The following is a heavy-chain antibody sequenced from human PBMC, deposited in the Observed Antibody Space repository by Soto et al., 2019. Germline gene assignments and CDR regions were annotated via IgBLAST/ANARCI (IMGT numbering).Heavy chain of an antibody. CDR1: GGAVSSDA. D-gene: IGHD3-22*01. CDR2: IIPIFGTA. V-gene: IGHV1-69*13. J-gene: IGHJ4*02. Sequence: SEKVHSKASGGAVSSDAISWVRQANGQGLEWMGGIIPIFGTANYAQKFQGRVTITADESTSTAYMELSSLRSEDTAVYYCARWKNNDSSGYYYYFDYWGQGTLVTVSS. CDR3: ARWKNNDSSGYYYYFDY.